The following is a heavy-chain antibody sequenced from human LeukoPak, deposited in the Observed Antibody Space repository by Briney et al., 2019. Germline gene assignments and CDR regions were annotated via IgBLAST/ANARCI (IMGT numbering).Heavy chain of an antibody. CDR2: INGGGDST. CDR3: ARDGITIAGYHGLDV. V-gene: IGHV3-43*02. J-gene: IGHJ6*02. CDR1: GFTFDEYG. D-gene: IGHD5-24*01. Sequence: GGSLRLSCVGSGFTFDEYGMDWVRHPPGKGLEWVSLINGGGDSTFYADSVKGRFTISRDNRKNSMHLEMNSLRSEDTALYYCARDGITIAGYHGLDVWGQGTTVTVSS.